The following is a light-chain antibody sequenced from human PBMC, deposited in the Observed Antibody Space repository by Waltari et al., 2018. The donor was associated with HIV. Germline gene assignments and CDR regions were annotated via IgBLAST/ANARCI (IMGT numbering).Light chain of an antibody. Sequence: QSVLTQPPSVSGAPGQRVTISCTGSSSTIGAGYAVPWYQQLPGTAPKLLIYGNSNRPSGVPDRFSGSKSGTSASLAITGLQAEDEADYYCQSYDSSLSGDVVFGGGTKLTVL. CDR1: SSTIGAGYA. J-gene: IGLJ2*01. CDR2: GNS. V-gene: IGLV1-40*01. CDR3: QSYDSSLSGDVV.